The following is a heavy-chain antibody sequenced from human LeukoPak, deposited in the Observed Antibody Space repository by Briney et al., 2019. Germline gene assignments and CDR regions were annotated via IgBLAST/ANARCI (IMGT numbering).Heavy chain of an antibody. CDR1: GFTFSNAW. CDR3: AKAPHNGAFDY. D-gene: IGHD2-8*01. CDR2: ISGSGGST. Sequence: TGGSLRLSCAASGFTFSNAWMSWVRQAPGKGLEWVSAISGSGGSTYYADSVKGRFTISRDNSKNTLYLQMNSLRAEDTAVYYCAKAPHNGAFDYWGQGTLVTVSS. J-gene: IGHJ4*02. V-gene: IGHV3-23*01.